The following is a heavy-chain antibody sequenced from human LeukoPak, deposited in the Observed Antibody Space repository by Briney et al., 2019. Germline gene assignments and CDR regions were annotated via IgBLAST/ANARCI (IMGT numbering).Heavy chain of an antibody. V-gene: IGHV3-11*01. CDR1: GFTFSDYY. D-gene: IGHD3-10*01. CDR2: ISSSCSTI. CDR3: ARGTLGSGRVPRNWFDP. J-gene: IGHJ5*02. Sequence: PGGSLRLSCAASGFTFSDYYMSWIRHAPGKGLEWVSYISSSCSTIYYADSVKGRFTISRDNAKNSLYLQMNSLRAEDTAVYYCARGTLGSGRVPRNWFDPWGQGTLVTVSS.